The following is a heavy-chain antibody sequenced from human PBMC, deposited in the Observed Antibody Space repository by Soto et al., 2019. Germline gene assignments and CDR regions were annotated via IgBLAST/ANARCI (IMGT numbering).Heavy chain of an antibody. CDR1: GFTFSSYS. J-gene: IGHJ4*02. CDR3: AREGSRGDCSSTSCYAGY. Sequence: GGSLRLSCAASGFTFSSYSMNWVRQAPGKGLEWVSYISSSNSTIYYADSVKGRFTISRDNAKNSLYLQMNSLRAEDTAVYYCAREGSRGDCSSTSCYAGYWGQGTLVTVSS. D-gene: IGHD2-2*01. V-gene: IGHV3-48*01. CDR2: ISSSNSTI.